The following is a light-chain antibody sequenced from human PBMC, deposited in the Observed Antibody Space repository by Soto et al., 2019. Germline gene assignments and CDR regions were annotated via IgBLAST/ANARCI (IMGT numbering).Light chain of an antibody. Sequence: EIVLTQSPGTLSLSPGERATHSCRASQSVSSCYLAWYQQKPGQAPRLLIYGASSRATGIPDRFSGSGSETDFTLTISRLEPEDFAVYYCQQYGSSPLTFGGGTKVEIK. CDR1: QSVSSCY. J-gene: IGKJ4*01. V-gene: IGKV3-20*01. CDR3: QQYGSSPLT. CDR2: GAS.